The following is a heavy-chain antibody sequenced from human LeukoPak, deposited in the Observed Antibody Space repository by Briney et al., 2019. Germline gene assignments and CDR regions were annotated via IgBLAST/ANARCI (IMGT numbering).Heavy chain of an antibody. CDR1: GFTFSSYG. CDR3: AREVVDYGGNSDFDY. J-gene: IGHJ4*02. CDR2: IWYDGSNK. Sequence: GGSLRLSCAASGFTFSSYGMHWVRQAPGKGLEWVAVIWYDGSNKYYAAPVKGRFTISRDNSKNTLYLQMNSLRAEDTAVYYCAREVVDYGGNSDFDYWGQGTLVTVSS. D-gene: IGHD4-23*01. V-gene: IGHV3-33*08.